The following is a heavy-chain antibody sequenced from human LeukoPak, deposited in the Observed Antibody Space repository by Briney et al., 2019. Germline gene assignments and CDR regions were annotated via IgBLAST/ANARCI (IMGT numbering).Heavy chain of an antibody. V-gene: IGHV3-23*01. CDR3: ANGNRCTSPNCLGYYYFYMDV. Sequence: GGSLRLSCAASGFTFSSYAMNWVRQAPGRGLEWVSGSSGSGGTTYYAGSVKGRFTISRDNSKNTLYLQMNSLRAEDTAVYYCANGNRCTSPNCLGYYYFYMDVWGKGTTVSVSS. CDR2: SSGSGGTT. J-gene: IGHJ6*03. CDR1: GFTFSSYA. D-gene: IGHD2-8*01.